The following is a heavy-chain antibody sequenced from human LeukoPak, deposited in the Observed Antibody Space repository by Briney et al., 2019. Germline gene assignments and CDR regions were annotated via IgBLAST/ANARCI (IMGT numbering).Heavy chain of an antibody. Sequence: GGSLRLSCAASGFTFGSDWMSWVRQAPGKGLEWVANIKQDGSEKNYVDSVKGRFTISRDNAENSLYLKMNSLRAEDTAVYYCARVGWFGELTRHPGGDFWGPGTLVTVSS. CDR3: ARVGWFGELTRHPGGDF. V-gene: IGHV3-7*01. J-gene: IGHJ4*02. CDR1: GFTFGSDW. CDR2: IKQDGSEK. D-gene: IGHD3-10*01.